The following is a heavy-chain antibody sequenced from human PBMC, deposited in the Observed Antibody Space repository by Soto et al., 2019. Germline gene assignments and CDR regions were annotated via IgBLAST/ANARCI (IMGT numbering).Heavy chain of an antibody. D-gene: IGHD3-9*01. CDR2: INPNSGGT. CDR3: ARDIYDIHAFDI. J-gene: IGHJ3*02. V-gene: IGHV1-2*02. CDR1: GYTFTGYF. Sequence: GASVKVSCKASGYTFTGYFMHWVRQAPGQGLEWMGWINPNSGGTNYAQKFQGRVTMTRDTSISTAYMELSRLRSDDTAVYYCARDIYDIHAFDIWGQGTMVTVSS.